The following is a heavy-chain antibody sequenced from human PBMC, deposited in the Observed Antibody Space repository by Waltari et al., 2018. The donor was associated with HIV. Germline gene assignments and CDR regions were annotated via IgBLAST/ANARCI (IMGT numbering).Heavy chain of an antibody. Sequence: QVQLGQSGAEVKKPGSAVKVSCKASGGTFSSYAISWVRQAPGQGLEWMGGIIPIFGTANYAQKFQGRVTITADESTSTAYMELSSLRSEDTAVYYCASAIWGTAMVPDAFDIWGQGTMVTVSS. CDR1: GGTFSSYA. J-gene: IGHJ3*02. CDR3: ASAIWGTAMVPDAFDI. CDR2: IIPIFGTA. V-gene: IGHV1-69*01. D-gene: IGHD5-18*01.